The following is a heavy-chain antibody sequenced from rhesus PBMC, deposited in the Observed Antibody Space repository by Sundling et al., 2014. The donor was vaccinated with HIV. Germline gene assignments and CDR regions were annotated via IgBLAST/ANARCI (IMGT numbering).Heavy chain of an antibody. J-gene: IGHJ6*01. CDR2: ISGSSGTA. D-gene: IGHD3-34*01. Sequence: QVQLQESGPGLVKPSETLSLTCAVSGYSITSGYYWDWIRQPPGKGLEYIGYISGSSGTASYNPSLKSRVSISRDTSNNQFSLKLTSLTAADTAVYSCARGAGVFRYGLDSWGQGVVVTVSS. CDR1: GYSITSGYY. CDR3: ARGAGVFRYGLDS. V-gene: IGHV4-99*01.